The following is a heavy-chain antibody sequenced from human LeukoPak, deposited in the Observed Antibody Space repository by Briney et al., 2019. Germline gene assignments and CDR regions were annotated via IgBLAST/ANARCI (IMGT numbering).Heavy chain of an antibody. CDR2: IYTSGST. CDR1: GGSISSYY. CDR3: ARQGYYDSSGVYYYMDV. D-gene: IGHD3-22*01. Sequence: KSSETLSLTCTVSGGSISSYYWSWIRQPPGKGLEWIGYIYTSGSTNYNPSLKSRVTISVDTSKNQFSLKLSSVTAADTAVYYCARQGYYDSSGVYYYMDVWGKGTTVTVSS. V-gene: IGHV4-4*09. J-gene: IGHJ6*03.